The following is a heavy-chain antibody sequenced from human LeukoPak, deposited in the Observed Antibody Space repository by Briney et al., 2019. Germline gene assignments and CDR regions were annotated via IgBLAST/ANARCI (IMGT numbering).Heavy chain of an antibody. CDR2: INHSGST. J-gene: IGHJ5*02. CDR1: GGSFSGCY. D-gene: IGHD6-19*01. CDR3: ASGRAVAGYNWFDP. V-gene: IGHV4-34*01. Sequence: SETLSLTCAVYGGSFSGCYWSWIRQPPGKGLEWIGEINHSGSTNYNPSLKSRVTISVDTSKNQFSLKLSSVTAADTAVYYCASGRAVAGYNWFDPWGQGTLVTVSS.